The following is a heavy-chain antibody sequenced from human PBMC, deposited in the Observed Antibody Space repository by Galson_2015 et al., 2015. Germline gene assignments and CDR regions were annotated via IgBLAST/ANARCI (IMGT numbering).Heavy chain of an antibody. CDR3: AKRSSVCYGYFQH. Sequence: GILRLYCAAYGCRFSNYAMDWDRRAPGQGLEGVSGLSVGGDDTYYADSVKGRFTISIDKAKITLYLQMNRLCAEDSSLYFCAKRSSVCYGYFQHWGQGTLVTVSS. V-gene: IGHV3-23*01. CDR2: LSVGGDDT. CDR1: GCRFSNYA. J-gene: IGHJ1*01. D-gene: IGHD2-21*01.